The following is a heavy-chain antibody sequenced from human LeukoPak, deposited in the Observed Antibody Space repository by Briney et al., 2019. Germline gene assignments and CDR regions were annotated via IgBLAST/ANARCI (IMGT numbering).Heavy chain of an antibody. J-gene: IGHJ4*02. D-gene: IGHD6-6*01. CDR2: ISYDGSNK. CDR1: GFTFSSYG. V-gene: IGHV3-30*03. Sequence: GGSLRLSCAASGFTFSSYGMHWVRQAPGKGLEWVAVISYDGSNKYYADSVKGRFTISRDNSKNTLYLQMNSLGAEDTAVYYCARDISGSGTDGSHWGQGTLVTVSS. CDR3: ARDISGSGTDGSH.